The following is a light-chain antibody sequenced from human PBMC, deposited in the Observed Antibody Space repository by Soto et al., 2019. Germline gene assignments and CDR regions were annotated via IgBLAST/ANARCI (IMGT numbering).Light chain of an antibody. V-gene: IGKV3-15*01. CDR3: QQYNNWPRT. CDR2: GAS. J-gene: IGKJ1*01. CDR1: HSVRSN. Sequence: EIVMTQSPATLSVSPGERATRSCRATHSVRSNLAWYQHKPGQAPRLLIYGASTRATGIPARFSGSGYGTEFTLTISSLQSEDFAVYYCQQYNNWPRTFGQGTKVEIK.